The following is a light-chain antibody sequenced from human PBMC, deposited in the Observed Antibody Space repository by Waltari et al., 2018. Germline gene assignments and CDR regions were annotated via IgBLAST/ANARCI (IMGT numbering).Light chain of an antibody. J-gene: IGLJ2*01. CDR2: AVS. CDR1: RSAVGNYTR. Sequence: QSALTQPASVSGSPGQSITISCTGTRSAVGNYTRVSWYQQHPGKAPKLMIYAVSKRHSGVSDRFSGSKSGDMASLTISGLQPEDEAEYFCSSYAGSSKGVFGGGTKVTVL. CDR3: SSYAGSSKGV. V-gene: IGLV2-23*02.